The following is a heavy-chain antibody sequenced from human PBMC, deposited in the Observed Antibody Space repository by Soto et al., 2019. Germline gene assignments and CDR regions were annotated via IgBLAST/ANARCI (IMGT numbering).Heavy chain of an antibody. J-gene: IGHJ6*02. CDR1: GYTFTSSA. Sequence: ASGKVSCKASGYTFTSSAMHWVRQAPGQRLEWMGWINAGNGNTKYSQKVQGRVTITRDTSASTAYMELSSPRSEDTAVYYCAVDSSSSPYYYYGMDVWGQGTTVTVSS. V-gene: IGHV1-3*01. CDR2: INAGNGNT. CDR3: AVDSSSSPYYYYGMDV. D-gene: IGHD6-6*01.